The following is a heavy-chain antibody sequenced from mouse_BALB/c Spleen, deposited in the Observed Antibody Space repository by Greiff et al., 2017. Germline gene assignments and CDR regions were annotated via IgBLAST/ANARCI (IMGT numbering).Heavy chain of an antibody. J-gene: IGHJ3*01. D-gene: IGHD1-2*01. Sequence: VQLQQSGAELAKPGASVKMSCKASGYTFTSYWMHWVKQRPGQGLEWIGYINPSTGYTEYNQKFKDKATLTADKSSSTAYMQLSSLTSEDSAVYYCARRTTATPAWFAYWGQGTLVTVSA. CDR2: INPSTGYT. CDR3: ARRTTATPAWFAY. CDR1: GYTFTSYW. V-gene: IGHV1-7*01.